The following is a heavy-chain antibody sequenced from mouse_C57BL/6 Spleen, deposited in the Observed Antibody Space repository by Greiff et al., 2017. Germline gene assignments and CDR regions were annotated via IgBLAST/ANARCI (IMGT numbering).Heavy chain of an antibody. CDR2: IDPSDSYT. CDR1: GYTFTSYW. Sequence: QVQLQQPGAELVMPGASVKLSCKASGYTFTSYWMHWVKPRPGQGLEWIGEIDPSDSYTNYNQKFKGQSTLTVDKSSSTAYMQLSSLTSEDSAVYYCARFEYDVGGFAYWGQGTLVTVSA. V-gene: IGHV1-69*01. D-gene: IGHD2-4*01. J-gene: IGHJ3*01. CDR3: ARFEYDVGGFAY.